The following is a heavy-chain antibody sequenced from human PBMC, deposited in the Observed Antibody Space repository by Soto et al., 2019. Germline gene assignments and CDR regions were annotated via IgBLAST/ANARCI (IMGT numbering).Heavy chain of an antibody. J-gene: IGHJ4*02. D-gene: IGHD5-12*01. CDR2: VSPDHGNA. CDR3: AVASRY. Sequence: QVRVVQSGAEVKKPGASVKVSCKTSGYTFTDYDINWVRQAPGQGLEWMGWVSPDHGNAGYAQQFQGRVPMTSDTSISTVFLELTHLRSAATALYYCAVASRYWGQGTTVTVSS. V-gene: IGHV1-8*01. CDR1: GYTFTDYD.